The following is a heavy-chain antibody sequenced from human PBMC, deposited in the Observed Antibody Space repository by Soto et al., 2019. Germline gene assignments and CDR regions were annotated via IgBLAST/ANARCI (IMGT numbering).Heavy chain of an antibody. D-gene: IGHD5-18*01. J-gene: IGHJ4*02. V-gene: IGHV5-51*01. CDR3: ARQGKYNYGSNDF. CDR2: IYPDDSDT. CDR1: GYSFTSYW. Sequence: GGSLKISCKASGYSFTSYWIGWVRQLPGKGLEWMGIIYPDDSDTRYSPSFQGQVIMSADKSISTAYLQWSSLKASDTAMYYCARQGKYNYGSNDFWGQGTLVTVSS.